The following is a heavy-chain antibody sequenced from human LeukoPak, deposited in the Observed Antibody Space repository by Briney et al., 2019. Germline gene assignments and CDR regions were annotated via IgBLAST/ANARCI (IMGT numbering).Heavy chain of an antibody. CDR2: IYYSGST. CDR1: GGSISSGDYY. Sequence: PSQTLSLTCTVSGGSISSGDYYWSWIRQPPGKGLEWIGYIYYSGSTYYNPSLKSRVTISVDTSKNQFSLKLSSVTAADTAVYYCAKDAYGDYVGHGFDPWGQGTLVTVSS. D-gene: IGHD4-17*01. J-gene: IGHJ5*02. V-gene: IGHV4-30-4*01. CDR3: AKDAYGDYVGHGFDP.